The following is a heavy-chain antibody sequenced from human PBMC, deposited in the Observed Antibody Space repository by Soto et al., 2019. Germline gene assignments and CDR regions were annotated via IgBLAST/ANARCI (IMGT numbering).Heavy chain of an antibody. CDR1: GGSFRGYY. CDR3: ARDWSGWRGWLDY. Sequence: QVQLQQWGAGLLKPSETLSLTCAVYGGSFRGYYWSWIRQPPGKGLEWIGEINHSGSTNYNPSLTSRVTISVATSMNQFSLKLISVTAADPAVYYCARDWSGWRGWLDYCGQGTLVTVSS. J-gene: IGHJ4*02. V-gene: IGHV4-34*01. D-gene: IGHD3-3*01. CDR2: INHSGST.